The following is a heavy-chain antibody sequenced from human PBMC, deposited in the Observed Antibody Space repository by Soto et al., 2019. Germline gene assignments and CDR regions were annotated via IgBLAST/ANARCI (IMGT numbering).Heavy chain of an antibody. CDR3: ARQGRIAVAANFDY. V-gene: IGHV4-39*01. CDR1: GGSISSSSYY. J-gene: IGHJ4*02. D-gene: IGHD6-19*01. Sequence: SETLSLTCTVSGGSISSSSYYWGWIRQPPGKGLEWIGSIYYSGSTYYNPSLKSRVTISVDTSKNQFSLKLSSVTAADTAVYYCARQGRIAVAANFDYWGQGTLVTVSS. CDR2: IYYSGST.